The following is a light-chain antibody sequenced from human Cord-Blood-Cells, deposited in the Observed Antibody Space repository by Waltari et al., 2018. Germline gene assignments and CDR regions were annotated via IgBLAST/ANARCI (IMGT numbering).Light chain of an antibody. Sequence: SSELTQDPAVSVALGQTVRITCHGDSLRSYYVIWYQQQPGQAPVLVIYGKNNRPSGIPDRFSGSSSGNTASLTITGAQAEDEADYYCNSRDSSGNHVVFGGGTKLTVL. J-gene: IGLJ2*01. V-gene: IGLV3-19*01. CDR2: GKN. CDR3: NSRDSSGNHVV. CDR1: SLRSYY.